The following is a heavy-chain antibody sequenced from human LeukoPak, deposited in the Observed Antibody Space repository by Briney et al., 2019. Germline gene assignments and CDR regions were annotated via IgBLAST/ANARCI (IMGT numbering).Heavy chain of an antibody. V-gene: IGHV3-11*04. CDR1: GFTFSNAW. J-gene: IGHJ4*02. CDR3: ARDGGIAAAGNFDY. CDR2: ISSSGSTI. Sequence: PGGSLRLSCAASGFTFSNAWMSWVRQAPGKGLEWVSYISSSGSTIYYADSVKDRFTISRDNAKNSLYLQMNSLRAEDTAVYYCARDGGIAAAGNFDYWGQGTLVTVSS. D-gene: IGHD6-13*01.